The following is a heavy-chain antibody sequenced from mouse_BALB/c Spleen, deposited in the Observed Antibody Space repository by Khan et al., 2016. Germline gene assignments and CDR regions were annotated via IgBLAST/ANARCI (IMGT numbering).Heavy chain of an antibody. CDR3: SRGVYDYEFAY. V-gene: IGHV14-3*02. J-gene: IGHJ3*01. Sequence: EVQLQESGAELVKPGASVKLSCTVSGFNIKDTYMHWVNQRPEQGLEWIGRIDPANGNTKYDPKFQDKATITADTSSNTAYLQLRSLTSEDTAVYYCSRGVYDYEFAYWGQGTLVTVSA. D-gene: IGHD2-4*01. CDR1: GFNIKDTY. CDR2: IDPANGNT.